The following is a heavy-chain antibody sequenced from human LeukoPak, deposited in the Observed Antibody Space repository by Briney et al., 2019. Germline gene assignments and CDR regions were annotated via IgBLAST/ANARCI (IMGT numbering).Heavy chain of an antibody. Sequence: SETLSLTCTVSGGSVSSGSYPWTWIRQAPGKGLEWVGYIYNSGSTNYNPSLKSRATISVDTSKNQFSLKLSSVTAADTAVYYCARSYDSRGYFYYGMDVWGRGTTVTVSS. D-gene: IGHD3-22*01. CDR3: ARSYDSRGYFYYGMDV. J-gene: IGHJ6*02. CDR1: GGSVSSGSYP. V-gene: IGHV4-61*01. CDR2: IYNSGST.